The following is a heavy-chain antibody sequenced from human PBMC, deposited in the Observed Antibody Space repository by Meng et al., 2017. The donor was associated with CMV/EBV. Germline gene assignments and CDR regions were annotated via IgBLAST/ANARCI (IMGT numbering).Heavy chain of an antibody. CDR1: GYTFTGYD. CDR2: MNPNSGNT. J-gene: IGHJ6*02. CDR3: ASAVGWLGYYYYGMDV. D-gene: IGHD6-19*01. Sequence: ASVKVSCKASGYTFTGYDINWVRQATGQGLEWMGWMNPNSGNTGYAQKFQGRVTITADKSTSTAYMELSSLRSEDTAVYYCASAVGWLGYYYYGMDVWGQGTAVTVSS. V-gene: IGHV1-8*03.